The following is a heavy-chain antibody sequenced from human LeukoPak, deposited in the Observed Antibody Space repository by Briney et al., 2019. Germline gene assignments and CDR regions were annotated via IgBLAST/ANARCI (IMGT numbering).Heavy chain of an antibody. D-gene: IGHD1-26*01. J-gene: IGHJ4*02. Sequence: PGGSLRLSCAASGFTFSSYAMSWVRQAPGKGLEWVSAISGSGGSTHYADSVKGRFTISRDNSKNALYLQMNSLRVEDTAVYYCAKDFGGGALYYFDSWGQGILVTVSS. V-gene: IGHV3-23*01. CDR1: GFTFSSYA. CDR2: ISGSGGST. CDR3: AKDFGGGALYYFDS.